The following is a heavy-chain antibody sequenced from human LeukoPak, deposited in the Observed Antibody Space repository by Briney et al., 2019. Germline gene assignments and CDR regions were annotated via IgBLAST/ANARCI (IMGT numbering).Heavy chain of an antibody. Sequence: GGSLRLSCAASGFTFISYAMSWVRQAPVKGLEWVSSISTSSSYIYYADSVKGRFTISRDNARNSLYLQMNSLRVEDTAVYYCARDSGNYLDAFDIWGQGTMVTVSS. CDR1: GFTFISYA. CDR3: ARDSGNYLDAFDI. CDR2: ISTSSSYI. J-gene: IGHJ3*02. V-gene: IGHV3-21*01. D-gene: IGHD1-26*01.